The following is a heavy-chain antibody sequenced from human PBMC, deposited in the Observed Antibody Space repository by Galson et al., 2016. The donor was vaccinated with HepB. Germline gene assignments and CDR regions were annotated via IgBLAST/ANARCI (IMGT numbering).Heavy chain of an antibody. CDR3: VEQRKGAPYGMDV. CDR1: GDSVSSNSAA. V-gene: IGHV6-1*01. J-gene: IGHJ6*02. CDR2: TYYRSKWYN. Sequence: CAISGDSVSSNSAAWNWLRQSPSRGLEWLRRTYYRSKWYNDYAVSVKSRIIVNPDTSKNQFSLQLNSVTPEDTAVYYCVEQRKGAPYGMDVWGQGTTVTVSS. D-gene: IGHD1/OR15-1a*01.